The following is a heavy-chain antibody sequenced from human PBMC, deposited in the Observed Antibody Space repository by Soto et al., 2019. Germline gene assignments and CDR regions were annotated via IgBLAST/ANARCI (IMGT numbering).Heavy chain of an antibody. CDR1: GFTFSSYA. Sequence: GGSLRLSCAASGFTFSSYAMHWVRQAPGKGLEWVAVISYDGSNKYYADSVKGRFTISRDNSKSTLYLQMNSLRAGDTAVYYCARDPIWFGEPTPIGYFDYWGQGTLVTVSS. CDR2: ISYDGSNK. J-gene: IGHJ4*02. V-gene: IGHV3-30-3*01. D-gene: IGHD3-10*01. CDR3: ARDPIWFGEPTPIGYFDY.